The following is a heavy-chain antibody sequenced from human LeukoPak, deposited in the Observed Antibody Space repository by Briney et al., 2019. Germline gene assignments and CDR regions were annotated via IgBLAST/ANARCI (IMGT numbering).Heavy chain of an antibody. CDR1: GFTFSSYA. D-gene: IGHD3-22*01. CDR2: ISGSGGST. J-gene: IGHJ4*02. Sequence: GGSLRLSCAASGFTFSSYAMSWVRQAPGKGLECVSAISGSGGSTYYADSVKGRFTISRDNSKNTLYLQMNSLRAEDTAVYYCAKQYYSDSSASPFDYWSQGALVTVSS. CDR3: AKQYYSDSSASPFDY. V-gene: IGHV3-23*01.